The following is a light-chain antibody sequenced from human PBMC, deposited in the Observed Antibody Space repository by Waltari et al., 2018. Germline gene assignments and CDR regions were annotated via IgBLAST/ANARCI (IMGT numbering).Light chain of an antibody. J-gene: IGLJ3*02. CDR1: RSNTRARYD. Sequence: QSVLTQPPPVSGAPGQRATISCTGRRSNTRARYDVNRYQQLPRAAPKLLIYGSSTRPLGVPDRFFGSTSGTSASLAITGLQAEDEADYYCQSYDTSLSVVFGGGTKLTVL. V-gene: IGLV1-40*01. CDR3: QSYDTSLSVV. CDR2: GSS.